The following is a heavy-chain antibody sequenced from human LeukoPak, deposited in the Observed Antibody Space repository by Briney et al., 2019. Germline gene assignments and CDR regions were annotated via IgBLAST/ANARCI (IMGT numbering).Heavy chain of an antibody. J-gene: IGHJ4*02. CDR3: ARGPLAGGGE. D-gene: IGHD6-19*01. CDR2: ISSSSSYI. V-gene: IGHV3-21*01. CDR1: GFTFSSYS. Sequence: GGSLRLSCAASGFTFSSYSMNWVRQAPGKGLEWVSSISSSSSYIYYADSVKGRFTISRDNAKNSLCLQMNSLRAEDTAVYYCARGPLAGGGEWGEGPLVTVSS.